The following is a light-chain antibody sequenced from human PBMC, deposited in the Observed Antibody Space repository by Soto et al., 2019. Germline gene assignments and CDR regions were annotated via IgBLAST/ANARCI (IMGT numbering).Light chain of an antibody. Sequence: EIVLTQSPGTRSLSPGERATLSCRASQSVISSSLAWYQQRPGQGPRLLIYGASIRSTGIPYRFSHSGSGTDFTLTISRLEPEDFVVFYCQQYGSSPLTFGGGTRVEI. J-gene: IGKJ4*01. CDR3: QQYGSSPLT. CDR2: GAS. CDR1: QSVISSS. V-gene: IGKV3-20*01.